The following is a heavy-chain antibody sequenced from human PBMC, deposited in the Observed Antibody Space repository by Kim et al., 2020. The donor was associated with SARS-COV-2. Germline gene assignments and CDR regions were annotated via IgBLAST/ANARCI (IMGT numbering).Heavy chain of an antibody. CDR2: IYHSGST. J-gene: IGHJ4*02. Sequence: SETLSLTCTVSGYSISSGYYWGWIRQPPGKGLEWIGSIYHSGSTYYNPSLKSRVTISVDTSKNQFSLKLSSVTAADTAVYYCARGYSGYKPYYFDYWGQGTLVTVSS. V-gene: IGHV4-38-2*02. CDR1: GYSISSGYY. CDR3: ARGYSGYKPYYFDY. D-gene: IGHD5-12*01.